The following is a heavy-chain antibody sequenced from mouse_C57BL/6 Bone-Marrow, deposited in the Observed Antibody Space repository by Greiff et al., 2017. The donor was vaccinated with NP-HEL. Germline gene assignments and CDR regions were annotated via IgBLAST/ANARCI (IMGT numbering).Heavy chain of an antibody. V-gene: IGHV5-6*01. Sequence: EVMLVESGGDLVKPGGSLKLSCAASGFTFSSYGMSWVRQTPDKRLEWVATISSGGSYTYSPDSVKGRFTISRDNAKNTLYLQMSSLKSEDTAMYYCARQMGHYYYGSSYRYFDVWGTGTTVTVSS. CDR1: GFTFSSYG. CDR2: ISSGGSYT. CDR3: ARQMGHYYYGSSYRYFDV. D-gene: IGHD1-1*01. J-gene: IGHJ1*03.